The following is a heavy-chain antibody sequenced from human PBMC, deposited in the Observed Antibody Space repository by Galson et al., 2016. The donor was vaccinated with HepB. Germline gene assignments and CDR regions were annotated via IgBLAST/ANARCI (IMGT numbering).Heavy chain of an antibody. V-gene: IGHV1-69*13. Sequence: SVKVSCKASGGTFSNYAISWVRQAPGQGLEWMGGIIPIFGTANYAQNFQGRVTITADESTSTAYMELSSLRSEDTAVYYCASRAGDYYDNSGYYYYYNYGMD. J-gene: IGHJ6*01. CDR3: ASRAGDYYDNSGYYYYYNYGMD. CDR1: GGTFSNYA. CDR2: IIPIFGTA. D-gene: IGHD3-22*01.